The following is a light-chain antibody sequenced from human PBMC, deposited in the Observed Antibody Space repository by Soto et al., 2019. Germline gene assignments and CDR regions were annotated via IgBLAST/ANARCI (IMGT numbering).Light chain of an antibody. CDR1: QSVGSNY. CDR3: QQYGSLSWT. V-gene: IGKV3-20*01. Sequence: EIVLTQSPGTLSLSPGERATLSCRASQSVGSNYLAWYQQKPGQPPRLLIYGASSRATGIPDRFSGSGSGTDFTLTISRLEPEDFAVYHCQQYGSLSWTFGQGTKVDIK. CDR2: GAS. J-gene: IGKJ1*01.